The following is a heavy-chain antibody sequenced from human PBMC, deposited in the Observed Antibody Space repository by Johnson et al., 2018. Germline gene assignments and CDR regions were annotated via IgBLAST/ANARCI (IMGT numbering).Heavy chain of an antibody. J-gene: IGHJ3*02. CDR3: ARAPPGVVAANRDAFDI. D-gene: IGHD2-15*01. CDR1: GFTFDDYG. CDR2: INWNGGST. Sequence: VQLVQSGGGLVKXGRSLRLSCTTSGFTFDDYGMRWVRQAPGKGLEWVSGINWNGGSTGYADSVKGRFTLSRDNSKTTLYLQMNSLSAEDTAVYYCARAPPGVVAANRDAFDIWGQGTMVTVSS. V-gene: IGHV3-20*04.